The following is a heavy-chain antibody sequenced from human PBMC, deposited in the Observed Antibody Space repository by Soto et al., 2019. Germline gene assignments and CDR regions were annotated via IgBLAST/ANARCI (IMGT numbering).Heavy chain of an antibody. CDR1: GGSISSYY. J-gene: IGHJ4*02. CDR2: IYYSGST. D-gene: IGHD4-17*01. V-gene: IGHV4-59*08. CDR3: ASRYGGTLDY. Sequence: QVQLQESGPGLVKPSETLSLTCTVSGGSISSYYWSWIRQPPGKGLEWIGYIYYSGSTNYNPSLXGXVXTXXDTSKTQFSLKLSAVTAADTAVYYCASRYGGTLDYWGQGTLVTVSS.